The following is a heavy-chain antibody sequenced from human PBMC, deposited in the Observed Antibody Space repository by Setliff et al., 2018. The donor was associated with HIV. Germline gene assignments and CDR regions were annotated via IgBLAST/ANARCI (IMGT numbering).Heavy chain of an antibody. J-gene: IGHJ4*02. CDR1: GFTFSSYA. CDR2: ISGSGGST. D-gene: IGHD6-19*01. CDR3: AKDGGVAVAAFDY. Sequence: PGGSLRLSCAASGFTFSSYAMSWVRQAPGKGLEWVSAISGSGGSTYYADSVKGRFTISRDNSKNTLYLQMNSLRPEDTSVYYCAKDGGVAVAAFDYWGQGNLVTVSS. V-gene: IGHV3-23*01.